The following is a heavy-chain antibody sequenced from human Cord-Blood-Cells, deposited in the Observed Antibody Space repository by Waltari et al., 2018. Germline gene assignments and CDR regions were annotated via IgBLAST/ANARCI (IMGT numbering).Heavy chain of an antibody. Sequence: QVPLQESGPGLVKPSETLSLTCPVSAASIRSYYCPWLRQPAGKGLEWIGRIYTSGSTNYNPSLKSRVTMSVDTSKNQFSLKLSSVTAADTAVYYCARSSEGARNWFDPWGQGTLVTVSS. V-gene: IGHV4-4*07. D-gene: IGHD1-26*01. J-gene: IGHJ5*02. CDR1: AASIRSYY. CDR2: IYTSGST. CDR3: ARSSEGARNWFDP.